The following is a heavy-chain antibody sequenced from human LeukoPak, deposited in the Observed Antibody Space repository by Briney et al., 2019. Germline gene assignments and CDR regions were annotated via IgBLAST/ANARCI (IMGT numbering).Heavy chain of an antibody. CDR2: IHFSGTI. V-gene: IGHV4-39*01. D-gene: IGHD1-14*01. CDR1: GDSISSTAYY. CDR3: TRGFDHAKSGY. Sequence: SETLSLTCTVSGDSISSTAYYWGWSRQPPGKGLEWLGMIHFSGTIYNNSSLMSRVTISVDTSKNQFSLKLTSVTAADTAVYYCTRGFDHAKSGYWGQGTLVTVSS. J-gene: IGHJ4*02.